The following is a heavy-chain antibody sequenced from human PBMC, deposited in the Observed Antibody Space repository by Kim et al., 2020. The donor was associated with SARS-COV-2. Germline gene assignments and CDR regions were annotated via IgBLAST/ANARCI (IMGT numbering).Heavy chain of an antibody. CDR1: GYSFTSYW. J-gene: IGHJ4*02. V-gene: IGHV5-10-1*01. D-gene: IGHD5-12*01. CDR2: IDPSDSYT. Sequence: GESLRISCKGSGYSFTSYWISWVRQMPGKGLEWMGRIDPSDSYTNYSPSFQGHVTISADKSISTAYLQWSSLKASDTAMYYCARHVGGGYSGYDGGNIDYGCQGTLVTVSS. CDR3: ARHVGGGYSGYDGGNIDY.